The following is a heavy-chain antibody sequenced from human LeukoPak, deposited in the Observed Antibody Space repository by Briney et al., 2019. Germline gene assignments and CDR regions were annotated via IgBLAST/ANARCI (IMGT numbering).Heavy chain of an antibody. J-gene: IGHJ5*02. Sequence: GGSLRLSCAASGFTFSSYWMHWVRQAPGKGLVWVSRINSDGSSTSYADSVKGRFTISRDNAKNTLYLQMNSLRAEDTAVYYCASHSHDYGDYGGSWGQGTLVTVSS. V-gene: IGHV3-74*01. D-gene: IGHD4-17*01. CDR3: ASHSHDYGDYGGS. CDR2: INSDGSST. CDR1: GFTFSSYW.